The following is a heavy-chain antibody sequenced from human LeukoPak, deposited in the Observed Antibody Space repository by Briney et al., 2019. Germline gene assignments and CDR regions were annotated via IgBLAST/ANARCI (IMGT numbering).Heavy chain of an antibody. Sequence: GGSLRLSCAASGFTFSSYWMHWVRQAPGKGLMWVSRINSDGSSTSYADSVKGRFTISRDNAKNTLYLQMNSLRAEDTAVYYCASEGDGYNFWYWGQGTLVTVSS. CDR3: ASEGDGYNFWY. J-gene: IGHJ4*02. CDR1: GFTFSSYW. D-gene: IGHD5-24*01. CDR2: INSDGSST. V-gene: IGHV3-74*01.